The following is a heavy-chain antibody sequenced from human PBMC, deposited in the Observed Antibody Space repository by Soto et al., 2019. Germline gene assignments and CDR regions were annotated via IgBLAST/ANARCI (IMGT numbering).Heavy chain of an antibody. CDR1: GGSFSGYY. V-gene: IGHV4-34*01. Sequence: SETLSLTCAVYGGSFSGYYWSWFRQPPGKGLEWIGEINHSGSTNYNPSLKSRVTISVDTSKNQFSLKLSSVTAADTAVYYCARGPPILRYFDILIGARRPFDYCGKRTLV. D-gene: IGHD3-9*01. J-gene: IGHJ4*02. CDR2: INHSGST. CDR3: ARGPPILRYFDILIGARRPFDY.